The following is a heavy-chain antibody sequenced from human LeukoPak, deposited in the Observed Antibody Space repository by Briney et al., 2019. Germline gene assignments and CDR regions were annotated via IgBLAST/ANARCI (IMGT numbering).Heavy chain of an antibody. CDR3: AREVRGYYFDY. D-gene: IGHD3-22*01. J-gene: IGHJ4*02. CDR2: ISSGGNT. CDR1: GFIVSSNY. V-gene: IGHV3-53*01. Sequence: GGSLRLSCAASGFIVSSNYMSWVRQAPGKGLEWVSVISSGGNTYYADSVKGRFTISRNISKNTLYLQMNGLRAEDTAVYYCAREVRGYYFDYWGQGTLVTVSS.